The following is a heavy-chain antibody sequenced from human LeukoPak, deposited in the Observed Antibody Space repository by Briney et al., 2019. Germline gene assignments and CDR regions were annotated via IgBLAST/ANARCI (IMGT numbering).Heavy chain of an antibody. V-gene: IGHV3-48*04. D-gene: IGHD3-3*01. Sequence: GGSLRLSCAASGFTFRSYSMNWVRQAPGKGLEWVSYISSSSSSIYNADSVKGRFTISRDNAKNSLYLQMSSLRAEDTAMYYCARDSGRGGESGYYDLWGQGTLVAVSS. J-gene: IGHJ5*02. CDR3: ARDSGRGGESGYYDL. CDR1: GFTFRSYS. CDR2: ISSSSSSI.